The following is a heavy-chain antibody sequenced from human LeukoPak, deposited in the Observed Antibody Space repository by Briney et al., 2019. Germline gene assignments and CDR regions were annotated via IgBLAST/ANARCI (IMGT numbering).Heavy chain of an antibody. D-gene: IGHD1-26*01. CDR1: GFTFSSSG. CDR2: IRFDGTTK. Sequence: GGSLRLSCAASGFTFSSSGMHWVRQAPGRGLEWVAFIRFDGTTKYYAQSVRGRFTISRDNSKNTLGLQMNSLRAEDTAVYYCARDSGSYRYWGQGTLVTVSS. CDR3: ARDSGSYRY. V-gene: IGHV3-30*02. J-gene: IGHJ4*02.